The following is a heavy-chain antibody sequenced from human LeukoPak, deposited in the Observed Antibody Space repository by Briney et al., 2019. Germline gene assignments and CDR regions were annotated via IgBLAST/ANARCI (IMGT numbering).Heavy chain of an antibody. D-gene: IGHD5-18*01. Sequence: GGSLRLSCAASGFTFSSYAMSWVRQAPGKGLEWVSAISGSGGSTYYADSVKGRFTISRDNSKNTLYLQMNSLRAEDTAVYYCTRGRYSYGYFDYWGQGTLVTVSS. V-gene: IGHV3-23*01. CDR2: ISGSGGST. J-gene: IGHJ4*02. CDR3: TRGRYSYGYFDY. CDR1: GFTFSSYA.